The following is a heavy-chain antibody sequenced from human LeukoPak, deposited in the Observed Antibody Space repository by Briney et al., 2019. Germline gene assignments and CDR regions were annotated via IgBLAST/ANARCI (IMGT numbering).Heavy chain of an antibody. Sequence: GASVKVSCKASGYTFTGYYMHWVRQAPGQGLEWMGWINPNSGGTNYAQKFQGRVTMARDTSISTAYMELSRLRSDDTAVYYCARAGRSGSGPRGPFDYWGQGTLVTVSS. D-gene: IGHD6-25*01. J-gene: IGHJ4*02. V-gene: IGHV1-2*02. CDR1: GYTFTGYY. CDR2: INPNSGGT. CDR3: ARAGRSGSGPRGPFDY.